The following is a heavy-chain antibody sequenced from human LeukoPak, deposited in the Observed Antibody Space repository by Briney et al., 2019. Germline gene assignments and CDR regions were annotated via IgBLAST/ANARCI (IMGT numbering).Heavy chain of an antibody. CDR2: IYYSGST. CDR1: GGSINNYY. D-gene: IGHD6-19*01. V-gene: IGHV4-59*12. J-gene: IGHJ4*02. CDR3: ARPHPRGAVAGYYFDY. Sequence: SETLSLTCTVSGGSINNYYWSWIRQPPGKGLEWIGYIYYSGSTNYNPSLKSRVTISVDTSKNQFSLKLSSVTAADTAVYYCARPHPRGAVAGYYFDYWGQGTLVTVSS.